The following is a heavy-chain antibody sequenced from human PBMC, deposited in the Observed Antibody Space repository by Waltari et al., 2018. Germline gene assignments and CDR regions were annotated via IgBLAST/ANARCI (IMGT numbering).Heavy chain of an antibody. D-gene: IGHD1-26*01. J-gene: IGHJ6*03. CDR3: ARAVKPLLRYYYYYYYMDV. CDR1: GGTFSSYA. Sequence: QVQLVQSGAEVKKPGSSVKVSCKASGGTFSSYAISWVRQAPGQGLEWMGGIIPIFGTANYAQKFQGRGTINADGSTSTADMELSSLRSEDTAVYYCARAVKPLLRYYYYYYYMDVWGKGTTVTVSS. CDR2: IIPIFGTA. V-gene: IGHV1-69*01.